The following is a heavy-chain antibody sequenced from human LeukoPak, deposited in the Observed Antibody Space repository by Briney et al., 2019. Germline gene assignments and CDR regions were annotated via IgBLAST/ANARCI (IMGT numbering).Heavy chain of an antibody. CDR2: IYYSGST. Sequence: TXXVXGGSISSYYWSWIRQPPGKGLEWIGYIYYSGSTNYNPSLKSRVTISVDTSKNQFSLKLSSVAAADKAVYFCXRLXFGXTXXXXXYWGQGTLVTVSS. V-gene: IGHV4-59*12. CDR3: XRLXFGXTXXXXXY. CDR1: GGSISSYY. D-gene: IGHD3-10*01. J-gene: IGHJ4*02.